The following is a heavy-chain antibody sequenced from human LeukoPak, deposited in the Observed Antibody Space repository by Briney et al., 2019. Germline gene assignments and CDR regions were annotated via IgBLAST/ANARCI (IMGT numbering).Heavy chain of an antibody. CDR3: AKGIGGQQLVQNY. V-gene: IGHV3-30*02. CDR2: IRYDGSNK. Sequence: GGSLRLSCAASGFTFSSYGMHWVRQAPGKGLEWVAFIRYDGSNKYYADSVKGRFTISRDNSKNTLYLQMNSLRAEDTAVYYCAKGIGGQQLVQNYWGQGTLVTVSS. D-gene: IGHD6-13*01. CDR1: GFTFSSYG. J-gene: IGHJ4*02.